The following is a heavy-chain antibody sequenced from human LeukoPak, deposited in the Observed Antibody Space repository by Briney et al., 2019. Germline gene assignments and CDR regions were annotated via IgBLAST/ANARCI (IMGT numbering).Heavy chain of an antibody. CDR2: IKHDGTEI. V-gene: IGHV3-7*01. CDR3: ARSLDY. CDR1: GFTFSSYW. Sequence: GGSLRLSCAASGFTFSSYWMTWVRQAPGKGLEWVATIKHDGTEIYYVDSVKGRFTISRDNARSTLYLQMNSLRAEDTAVYYCARSLDYWGQGTLVTVSS. J-gene: IGHJ4*02.